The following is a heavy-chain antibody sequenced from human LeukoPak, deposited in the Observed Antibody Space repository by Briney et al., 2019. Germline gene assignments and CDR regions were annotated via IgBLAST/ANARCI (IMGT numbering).Heavy chain of an antibody. J-gene: IGHJ4*02. D-gene: IGHD5-18*01. CDR3: ARGVQLWSYFDY. Sequence: GGSLRPSCAASGFAFSSYAMHWVRQAPGKGLEYVSAISSNGGSTYYANSVKGRFTISRDNSKNTLYLQMGSLRAEDMAVYYCARGVQLWSYFDYWGRGTLVTVSS. CDR2: ISSNGGST. CDR1: GFAFSSYA. V-gene: IGHV3-64*01.